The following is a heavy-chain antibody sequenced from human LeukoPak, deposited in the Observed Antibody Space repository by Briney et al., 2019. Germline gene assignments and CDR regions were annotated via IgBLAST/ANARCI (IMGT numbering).Heavy chain of an antibody. V-gene: IGHV4-34*01. Sequence: SETLSLTCAVYGGSFSGYYWSWIRQPPGKGLEWIGEINHSGSTNYNPSLKGRVTISVDTSKNQFSLKLSSVTAADTAVYYCARGITPYARGWYFDLWGRGTLVTVSS. CDR2: INHSGST. CDR1: GGSFSGYY. D-gene: IGHD1-14*01. J-gene: IGHJ2*01. CDR3: ARGITPYARGWYFDL.